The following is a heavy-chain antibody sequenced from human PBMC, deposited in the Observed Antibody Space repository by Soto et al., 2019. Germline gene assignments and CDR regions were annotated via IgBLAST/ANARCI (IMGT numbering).Heavy chain of an antibody. V-gene: IGHV4-34*01. J-gene: IGHJ4*02. CDR2: INLSGKT. CDR1: GGTFNNYY. CDR3: ARGWRGLHY. Sequence: SATLSLTCAVHGGTFNNYYWSWVRQPPGMGLEYIGEINLSGKTVYNPSLKSRVAISVDKSKNQFSLNLTSVIVADTAVYYCARGWRGLHYWGQGSQVTVSS. D-gene: IGHD3-3*01.